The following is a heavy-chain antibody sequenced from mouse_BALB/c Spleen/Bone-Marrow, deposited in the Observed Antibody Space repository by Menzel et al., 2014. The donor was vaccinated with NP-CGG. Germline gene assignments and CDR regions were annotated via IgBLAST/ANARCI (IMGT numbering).Heavy chain of an antibody. CDR2: IRNKANGHTA. CDR1: GVTFTDYY. J-gene: IGHJ1*01. CDR3: ARDINDGYYWYFDV. D-gene: IGHD2-3*01. Sequence: EVKLVESGGGLVQPRGSLRLSCATSGVTFTDYYMSWVRQPPGKALEWLGFIRNKANGHTAEYSASVKGRFTISRDNSQSILYLQMNTLRAEDSATYYCARDINDGYYWYFDVWGAGTTVTVSS. V-gene: IGHV7-3*02.